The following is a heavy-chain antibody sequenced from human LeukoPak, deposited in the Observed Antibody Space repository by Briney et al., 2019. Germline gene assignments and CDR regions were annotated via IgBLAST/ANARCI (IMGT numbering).Heavy chain of an antibody. J-gene: IGHJ4*02. V-gene: IGHV4-59*01. CDR3: ARGPTAGDPFYYFDY. CDR2: IYYSGST. Sequence: SETLSLTCTVSGGSISSYYWSWIRQPPGKGLEWIGYIYYSGSTNYNPSLKSQVTISVDTSKNQFSLKLSSVTAADTAVYYCARGPTAGDPFYYFDYWGQGTLVTVSS. CDR1: GGSISSYY. D-gene: IGHD6-13*01.